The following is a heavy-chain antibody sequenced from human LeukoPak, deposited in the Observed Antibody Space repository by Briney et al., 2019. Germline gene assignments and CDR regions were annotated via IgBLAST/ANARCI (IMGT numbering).Heavy chain of an antibody. CDR3: VKYGADV. D-gene: IGHD3-10*01. J-gene: IGHJ6*02. Sequence: GGSLRLSCAASGFTFSSYTMSWVRQAPGKGLEWVSTIPTSDGNTYYADSVKGRFTVSRDNSKNTLYLQMNSLRAEDTAVYYCVKYGADVWGQGTTVTVSS. CDR1: GFTFSSYT. V-gene: IGHV3-23*01. CDR2: IPTSDGNT.